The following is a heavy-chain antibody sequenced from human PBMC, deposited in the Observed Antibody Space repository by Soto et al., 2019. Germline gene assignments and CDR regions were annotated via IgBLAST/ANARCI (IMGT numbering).Heavy chain of an antibody. CDR3: ARETYGDYVGYFDP. CDR2: IYYTGTA. CDR1: GGSINSADYY. Sequence: SETLSLTCTVSGGSINSADYYWSWIRQSPGKGLEWIANIYYTGTAYYTPSLSSRLTTSIDTSRNQFSLSLSSVTAAVSAVYYCARETYGDYVGYFDPWGQGTLVTVSS. V-gene: IGHV4-30-4*01. J-gene: IGHJ5*02. D-gene: IGHD4-17*01.